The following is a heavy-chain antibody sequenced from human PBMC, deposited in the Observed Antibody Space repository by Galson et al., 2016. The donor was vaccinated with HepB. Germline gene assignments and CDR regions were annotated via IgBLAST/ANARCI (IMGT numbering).Heavy chain of an antibody. V-gene: IGHV3-48*02. D-gene: IGHD6-19*01. J-gene: IGHJ4*02. Sequence: SLRLSCAASGFTFSGYTMNWVRQAPGKGLEWISYITSTSGTIYYADSVRGRFTISRDNARSSLYLQLNSLRDEDTAVYYCARGLMGYSSGSHPTWGQGTLVTVSS. CDR3: ARGLMGYSSGSHPT. CDR1: GFTFSGYT. CDR2: ITSTSGTI.